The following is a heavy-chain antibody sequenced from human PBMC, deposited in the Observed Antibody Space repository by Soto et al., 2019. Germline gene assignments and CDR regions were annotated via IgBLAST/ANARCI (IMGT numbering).Heavy chain of an antibody. CDR3: ARDRRGGYYDFWSGYVGYYYGMDV. J-gene: IGHJ6*02. D-gene: IGHD3-3*01. V-gene: IGHV4-30-4*01. CDR2: IYYSGST. Sequence: KTSETLSLTCTVSGGSISSGDYYWSWIRQPPGKGLEWIGYIYYSGSTYYNPSLKSRVTISVDTSKNQFSLKLSSVTAADTAVYYCARDRRGGYYDFWSGYVGYYYGMDVWGQGTTVTVSS. CDR1: GGSISSGDYY.